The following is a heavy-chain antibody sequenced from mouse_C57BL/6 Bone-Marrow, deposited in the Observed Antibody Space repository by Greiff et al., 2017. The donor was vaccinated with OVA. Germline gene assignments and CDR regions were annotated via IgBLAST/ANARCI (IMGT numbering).Heavy chain of an antibody. D-gene: IGHD1-1*01. J-gene: IGHJ4*01. CDR2: IWSGGST. CDR1: GFSLTSYG. CDR3: ARGNTVGSLYAMDY. Sequence: VQLVESGPGLVQPSQSLSITCTVSGFSLTSYGVHWVRQSPGKGLEWLGVIWSGGSTDYNAAFISRLSISKDNSKSQVFFKMNSLQADDTAIYYCARGNTVGSLYAMDYWGQGTSVTVSS. V-gene: IGHV2-2*01.